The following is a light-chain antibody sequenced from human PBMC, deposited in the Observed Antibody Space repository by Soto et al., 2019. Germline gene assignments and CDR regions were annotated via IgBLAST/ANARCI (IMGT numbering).Light chain of an antibody. CDR2: SGS. CDR3: MQAAQTPRT. V-gene: IGKV2-28*01. Sequence: DLVMTQSPLSLPVTPGEPASISCRSSQSLLHSNGYNYLDWYLQKPGQSPQLLIYSGSNRASGVPDRFSGSGSGTDFTLKISRVEAEDVGTYYCMQAAQTPRTFGPGTKLEIK. CDR1: QSLLHSNGYNY. J-gene: IGKJ2*01.